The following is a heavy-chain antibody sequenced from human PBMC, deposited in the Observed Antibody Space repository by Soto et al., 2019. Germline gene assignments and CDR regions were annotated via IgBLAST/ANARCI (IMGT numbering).Heavy chain of an antibody. Sequence: SETLSLTCTVSGGSINAFFWSWVGQPPGKGLESIGYIFYSGSTNYNPSLKSRVTISLDTSKTQFSLNLTSVTAADTAVYYCATQTGLYYYGLDVWGQGTMVTVSS. V-gene: IGHV4-59*01. J-gene: IGHJ6*02. CDR3: ATQTGLYYYGLDV. CDR2: IFYSGST. CDR1: GGSINAFF.